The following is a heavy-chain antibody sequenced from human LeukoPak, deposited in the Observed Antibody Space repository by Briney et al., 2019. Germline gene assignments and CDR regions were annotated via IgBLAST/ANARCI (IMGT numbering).Heavy chain of an antibody. D-gene: IGHD5/OR15-5a*01. CDR1: GASISSYY. V-gene: IGHV4-59*08. J-gene: IGHJ4*02. CDR3: ARQSTHDIDY. Sequence: SETLSLTCTVSGASISSYYWSWIRQPPGKGLEWIGYIFYSGSTHSSPSLKSRVTISVDTSKNQFSLKLSSVTAADTAVYYCARQSTHDIDYWGQGTLVTVSS. CDR2: IFYSGST.